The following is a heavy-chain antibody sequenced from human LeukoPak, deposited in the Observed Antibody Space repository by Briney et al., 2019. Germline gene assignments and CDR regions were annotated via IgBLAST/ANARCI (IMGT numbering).Heavy chain of an antibody. V-gene: IGHV3-15*01. Sequence: GGSLRLSCAASGFTFDDYGMNWVRQAPGKGLEWVGRIKSKTDGGTTDYAAPVKGRFTISRDESKNTLYLQMNSLKTEDTAVYYCTTEPPSPGWFDPWGQGTLVTVSS. J-gene: IGHJ5*02. CDR1: GFTFDDYG. CDR3: TTEPPSPGWFDP. CDR2: IKSKTDGGTT.